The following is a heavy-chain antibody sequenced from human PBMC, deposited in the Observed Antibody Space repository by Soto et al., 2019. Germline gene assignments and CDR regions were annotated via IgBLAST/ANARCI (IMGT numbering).Heavy chain of an antibody. Sequence: GGSLRLSCADSGFTFDDYAMHWVRQAPGKGLEWVSGISWNSGSIGYADSVKGRFTISRDNAKNSLYLQMNSLRAEDTALYYCAKDTEHGGYGYYYGMDVWGQGTTVTVSS. CDR2: ISWNSGSI. J-gene: IGHJ6*02. CDR3: AKDTEHGGYGYYYGMDV. V-gene: IGHV3-9*01. CDR1: GFTFDDYA. D-gene: IGHD6-13*01.